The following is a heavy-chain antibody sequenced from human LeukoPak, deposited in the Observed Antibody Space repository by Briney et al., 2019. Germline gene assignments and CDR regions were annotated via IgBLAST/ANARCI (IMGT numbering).Heavy chain of an antibody. V-gene: IGHV4-39*01. Sequence: PSETLSLTCTVSGGSISSSSYYWGWIRQPPGKGLEWIGSIYYSGSTYYNPSLKSRVTISVDTSKNQFSLKLSFVTAADTAVYYCARLIVAAPAMDYWGQGTLVTVSS. CDR1: GGSISSSSYY. J-gene: IGHJ4*02. CDR2: IYYSGST. CDR3: ARLIVAAPAMDY. D-gene: IGHD5-12*01.